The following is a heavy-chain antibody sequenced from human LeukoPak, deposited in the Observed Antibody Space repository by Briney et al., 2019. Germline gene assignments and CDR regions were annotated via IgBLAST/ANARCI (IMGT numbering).Heavy chain of an antibody. CDR2: IFFTGST. D-gene: IGHD3-22*01. J-gene: IGHJ3*02. CDR3: ARQIASSGYLPWAFDI. Sequence: PSETLSLTCTVSGGSITSGNYYWGWIRQPPGKGLEWIGDIFFTGSTYYSPSLKSRVTISVGTSTTQFSLKLNSVTAADTAVYYCARQIASSGYLPWAFDIWGQGTVVTVSS. CDR1: GGSITSGNYY. V-gene: IGHV4-39*01.